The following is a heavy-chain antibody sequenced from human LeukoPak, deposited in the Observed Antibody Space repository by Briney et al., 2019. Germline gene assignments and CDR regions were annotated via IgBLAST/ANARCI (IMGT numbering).Heavy chain of an antibody. D-gene: IGHD6-13*01. V-gene: IGHV3-7*01. CDR3: AKDAYSSSYDAFDI. CDR1: GFIFSSYW. J-gene: IGHJ3*02. CDR2: IKQDGSEK. Sequence: GGSLRLSCAASGFIFSSYWMSWVRQAPGKGLEWVANIKQDGSEKYYVDSVKGRFTISRDNSKNTLYLQMNSLRAEDTAVYYCAKDAYSSSYDAFDIWGQGTMVTVSS.